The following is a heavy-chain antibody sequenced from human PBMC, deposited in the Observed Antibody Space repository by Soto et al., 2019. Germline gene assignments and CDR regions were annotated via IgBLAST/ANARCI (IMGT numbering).Heavy chain of an antibody. V-gene: IGHV5-51*01. Sequence: GESLKISCKGSGYSFTSYWIGWVRQMPGKGLEWMGIIYPGDSDTRYSPSFQGQVTISADKSISTAYLQWSSLKASDTAMYYCARRGGLTTGTTEAEITDYWGQGTLVTVSS. D-gene: IGHD1-1*01. CDR1: GYSFTSYW. CDR3: ARRGGLTTGTTEAEITDY. CDR2: IYPGDSDT. J-gene: IGHJ4*02.